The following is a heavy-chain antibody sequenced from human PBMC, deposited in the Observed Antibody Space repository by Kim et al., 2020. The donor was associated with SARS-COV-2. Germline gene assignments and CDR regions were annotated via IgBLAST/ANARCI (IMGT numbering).Heavy chain of an antibody. CDR2: INHSGST. CDR1: GGSFSGYY. CDR3: ARGGLGYSYGKYPYYYYYGMDV. V-gene: IGHV4-34*01. D-gene: IGHD5-18*01. Sequence: SETLSLICAVYGGSFSGYYWSCIHQPPGKGLEWIGEINHSGSTNYNPSLKSRVTISVDTSKNQFSLKLSSVTAADTAVYYCARGGLGYSYGKYPYYYYYGMDVWGQGTTVTVSS. J-gene: IGHJ6*02.